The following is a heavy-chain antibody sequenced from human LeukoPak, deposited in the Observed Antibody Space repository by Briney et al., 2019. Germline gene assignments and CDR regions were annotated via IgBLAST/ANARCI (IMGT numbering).Heavy chain of an antibody. D-gene: IGHD2-21*02. Sequence: GGSLRLSCAASGFTFSSYSMNWVRQAPGKGLEWVSSISSSSSYIYYADSVKGRFTISRDNAKNSLYLQMNSLRAEDTAVYYCARDPRTSAYCGGDCSIAAAYFDYWGQGTLVTVSS. CDR2: ISSSSSYI. CDR1: GFTFSSYS. V-gene: IGHV3-21*01. J-gene: IGHJ4*02. CDR3: ARDPRTSAYCGGDCSIAAAYFDY.